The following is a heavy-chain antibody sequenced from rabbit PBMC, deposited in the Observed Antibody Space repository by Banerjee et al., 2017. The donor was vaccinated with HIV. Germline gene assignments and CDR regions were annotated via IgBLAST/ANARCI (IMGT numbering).Heavy chain of an antibody. J-gene: IGHJ2*01. D-gene: IGHD1-1*01. CDR1: GFSFSVRDV. V-gene: IGHV1S45*01. Sequence: QEQLVESGGGLVKSEGSLTVTCKASGFSFSVRDVMCWVSQAPGKGLEWIACIDTSDGDTDYANWPKGRFTISKASSTTVTLQMTSLTAADTATYFCARNYVNAFDPWGPGTLVTVS. CDR3: ARNYVNAFDP. CDR2: IDTSDGDT.